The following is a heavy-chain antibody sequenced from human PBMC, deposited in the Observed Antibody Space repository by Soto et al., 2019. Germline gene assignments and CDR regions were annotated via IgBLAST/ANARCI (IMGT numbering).Heavy chain of an antibody. CDR2: ISYDGSNK. Sequence: GGSLRVSCAASGLTFSSYGRHWVRQAPGKGLEWVAVISYDGSNKYYADSVKGRFTISRDNSKNTLYLQMNSLRAEDTAVYYCAKEMGRAYYMDVWGKGTTVTVSS. V-gene: IGHV3-30*18. CDR1: GLTFSSYG. CDR3: AKEMGRAYYMDV. J-gene: IGHJ6*03.